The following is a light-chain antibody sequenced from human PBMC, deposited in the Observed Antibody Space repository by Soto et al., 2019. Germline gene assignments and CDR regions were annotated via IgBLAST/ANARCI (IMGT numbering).Light chain of an antibody. CDR2: DVS. CDR3: QQFKSGTWT. Sequence: DIQMTQPPSTLSASVGERVNITCRASQNIERCLAWYQQKPGKAPKLLLYDVSSLESGVPSRFSGSGSGTEFILTINGLQPDDFATYFCQQFKSGTWTFGQGTKVDIK. V-gene: IGKV1-5*01. J-gene: IGKJ1*01. CDR1: QNIERC.